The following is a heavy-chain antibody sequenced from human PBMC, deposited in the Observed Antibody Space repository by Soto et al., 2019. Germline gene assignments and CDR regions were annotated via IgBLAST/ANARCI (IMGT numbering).Heavy chain of an antibody. D-gene: IGHD3-3*01. CDR2: IWYDGSNK. V-gene: IGHV3-33*01. J-gene: IGHJ6*02. CDR3: ARALDPYHDFWSGYYKSNYYYYGMDV. Sequence: GGSLRLSCAASGFTFSSYGMHWVRQAPGKGLEWVAVIWYDGSNKYYADSVKGRFTISRDNSKNTLYLQMNSLRAEDTAVYYCARALDPYHDFWSGYYKSNYYYYGMDVWGQGTTVTVSS. CDR1: GFTFSSYG.